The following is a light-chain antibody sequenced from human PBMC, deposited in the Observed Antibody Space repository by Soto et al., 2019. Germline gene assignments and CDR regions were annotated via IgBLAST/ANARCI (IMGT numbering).Light chain of an antibody. CDR1: QNVNRN. Sequence: EVVMTQSPATLSVSPGETATLSCRASQNVNRNLAWFQQKPGQAPRLLIHGASTRATGIPARFSGSGSGTEFTLSISRLQSGDFAVYYCQQYNNWPPMYTFGQGTKLDIK. J-gene: IGKJ2*01. V-gene: IGKV3-15*01. CDR3: QQYNNWPPMYT. CDR2: GAS.